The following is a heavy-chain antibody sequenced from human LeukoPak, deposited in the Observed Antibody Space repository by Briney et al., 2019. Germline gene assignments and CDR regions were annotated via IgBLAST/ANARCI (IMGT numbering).Heavy chain of an antibody. Sequence: PSETLSLTCTVYGGSISSYYWSWIRQPPGKGLEWIGYTYYSGSTNYNPALKRRVTISVDTSKNQFSLKLSSVTAADTAVYYCARRGSDNYVWGTWFDPWGQGTLVTVSS. V-gene: IGHV4-59*08. CDR3: ARRGSDNYVWGTWFDP. J-gene: IGHJ5*02. CDR2: TYYSGST. D-gene: IGHD3-16*01. CDR1: GGSISSYY.